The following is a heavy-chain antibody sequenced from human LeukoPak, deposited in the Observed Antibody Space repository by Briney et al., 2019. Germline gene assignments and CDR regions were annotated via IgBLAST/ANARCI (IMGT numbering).Heavy chain of an antibody. Sequence: GSLRLSCAASGFTVSSNYMSWVRQAPGKGLEWVSVIYSGGSTYYADSVKGRFTISRDNSKNTLYLQMNSLRAEDTAVYYCAHSSGWYPYYFDYWGQGTLVTVSS. CDR2: IYSGGST. CDR1: GFTVSSNY. D-gene: IGHD6-19*01. J-gene: IGHJ4*02. CDR3: AHSSGWYPYYFDY. V-gene: IGHV3-53*01.